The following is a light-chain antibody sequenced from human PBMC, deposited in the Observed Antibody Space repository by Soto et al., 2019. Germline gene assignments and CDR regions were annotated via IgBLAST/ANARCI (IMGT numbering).Light chain of an antibody. CDR1: QSVSSN. CDR3: QQYNNWPVT. CDR2: GAS. V-gene: IGKV3-15*01. J-gene: IGKJ1*01. Sequence: EIVMTQSPATLSVSPGERATLSCRASQSVSSNLAWYQQKPGQAPRLLIYGASTRATAIPARFSGSGSGTEFTLTISSLQSEDVAVYYCQQYNNWPVTFGQGTKVEI.